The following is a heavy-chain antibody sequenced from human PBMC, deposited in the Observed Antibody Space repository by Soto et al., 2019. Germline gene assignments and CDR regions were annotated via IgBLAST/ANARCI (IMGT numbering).Heavy chain of an antibody. CDR3: ASRDPGTSVDD. CDR1: GGSFTSNNW. V-gene: IGHV4-4*02. D-gene: IGHD1-7*01. CDR2: IYRTGST. Sequence: SDTMSLTCAVSGGSFTSNNWWTWVRQHPGQGLEWIGEIYRTGSTNYNPSLKSRVTISLDRSENQFSLKVTSLTAAYTSVYYCASRDPGTSVDDWGQGTLVTVSS. J-gene: IGHJ4*02.